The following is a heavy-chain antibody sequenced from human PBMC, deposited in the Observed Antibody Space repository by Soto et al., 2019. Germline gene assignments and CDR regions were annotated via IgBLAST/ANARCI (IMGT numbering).Heavy chain of an antibody. V-gene: IGHV4-34*01. CDR3: ARAAAGPYYYYYGMGV. D-gene: IGHD6-13*01. J-gene: IGHJ6*02. CDR2: INHSGST. Sequence: SETLSLTCAVYGGSFSGYYWSWIRQPPGKGLEWIGEINHSGSTNYNPSLKSRVTISVDTSKNQFSLKLSYVTAADTAVYYCARAAAGPYYYYYGMGVWGQGTTVTVSS. CDR1: GGSFSGYY.